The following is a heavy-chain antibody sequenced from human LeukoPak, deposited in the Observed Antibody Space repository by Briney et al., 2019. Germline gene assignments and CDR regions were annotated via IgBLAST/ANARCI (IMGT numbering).Heavy chain of an antibody. D-gene: IGHD6-6*01. V-gene: IGHV4-61*02. J-gene: IGHJ4*02. CDR3: ATYHCIAALCAHFN. Sequence: SETLSLTCTVSGGSISSGSYYWSWIRQPAGKGLEWIGRIYTSGSTNYNPSLKSRVTISVDTSKNQFSLKLSSVTAADTAVYYCATYHCIAALCAHFNWGQGTLVTVSS. CDR2: IYTSGST. CDR1: GGSISSGSYY.